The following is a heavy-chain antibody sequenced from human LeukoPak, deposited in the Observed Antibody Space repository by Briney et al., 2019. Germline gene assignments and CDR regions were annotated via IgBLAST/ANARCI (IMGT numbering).Heavy chain of an antibody. J-gene: IGHJ4*02. D-gene: IGHD3-10*01. CDR1: GFTVISNY. V-gene: IGHV3-23*01. Sequence: PGGSLRLSCAASGFTVISNYMSWVRQAPGKGLEWVSVISGSGSSTYYADSVKGRFTISRDNSKNTVYLQMNSLRAEDTAVIYCAKQRMDRGVISDYYFDDWGQGTLVTVSS. CDR2: ISGSGSST. CDR3: AKQRMDRGVISDYYFDD.